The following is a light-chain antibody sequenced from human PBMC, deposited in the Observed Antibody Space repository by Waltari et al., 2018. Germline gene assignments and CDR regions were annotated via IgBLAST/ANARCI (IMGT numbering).Light chain of an antibody. V-gene: IGLV2-11*01. CDR2: DVS. J-gene: IGLJ3*02. CDR1: SSDVGAYNF. Sequence: QSALTQPRSVSGSPGQSVTISCTGTSSDVGAYNFVSWYQQHPGKAPKVMIYDVSKRPAGVPDRFSGSKSGNTASLTISGLQAEDEAEFYCCSYAGSYTWVFGGGTKLTVL. CDR3: CSYAGSYTWV.